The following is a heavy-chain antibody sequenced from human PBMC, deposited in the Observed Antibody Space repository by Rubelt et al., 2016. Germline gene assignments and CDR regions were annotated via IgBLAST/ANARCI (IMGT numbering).Heavy chain of an antibody. V-gene: IGHV3-9*01. CDR2: ISWNSAML. CDR3: AKVPAVVAATRIDY. Sequence: PGRSLRLSCASSGFPFEDRVMHWVRQVPGKGLEWVSGISWNSAMLQYADSVKGRFTISRDNAKNSLHLQMSSLRAEDTAVYYCAKVPAVVAATRIDYWGQGTLVTVSS. CDR1: GFPFEDRV. J-gene: IGHJ4*02. D-gene: IGHD2-15*01.